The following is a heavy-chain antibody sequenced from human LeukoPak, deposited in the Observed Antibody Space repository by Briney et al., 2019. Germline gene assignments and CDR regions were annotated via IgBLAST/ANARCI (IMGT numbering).Heavy chain of an antibody. Sequence: GGSLRLSCAASGFTFSSYAMTWVRQAPGKGLEWVSTISGSGANTYYADSVKGRFTISRDNSKNTLYLQMNGLRAEDTAVYYCAKDRRGNAPRGAFDIWGQGTMVTVSS. CDR2: ISGSGANT. CDR3: AKDRRGNAPRGAFDI. J-gene: IGHJ3*02. D-gene: IGHD1-1*01. CDR1: GFTFSSYA. V-gene: IGHV3-23*01.